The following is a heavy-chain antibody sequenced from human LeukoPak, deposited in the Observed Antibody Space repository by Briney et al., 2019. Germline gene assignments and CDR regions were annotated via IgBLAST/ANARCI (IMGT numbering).Heavy chain of an antibody. V-gene: IGHV4-34*12. CDR3: AREALGYYYDSSAEEVDY. Sequence: SETLSLTCAVDGGSFSGYYWSWVRQPPGKGLEWIGEIIHSGSTNYNPSLKSRLTISLDTSKNQFSLKLSSVTAADTAVYYCAREALGYYYDSSAEEVDYWGQGTLVTVSS. J-gene: IGHJ4*02. D-gene: IGHD3-22*01. CDR2: IIHSGST. CDR1: GGSFSGYY.